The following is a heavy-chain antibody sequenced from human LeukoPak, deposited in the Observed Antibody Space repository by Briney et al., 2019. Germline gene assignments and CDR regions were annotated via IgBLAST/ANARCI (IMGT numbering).Heavy chain of an antibody. CDR1: GFTFSSNW. V-gene: IGHV3-74*03. CDR3: ARAATDTRNAFDI. CDR2: INSDGSTT. J-gene: IGHJ3*02. D-gene: IGHD6-13*01. Sequence: PGGSLRLSCAASGFTFSSNWMHWVRQAPGKGLVWVSRINSDGSTTKYADSVKGRFTISRDNAKNTLYLQMNSLRAEDTAVYYCARAATDTRNAFDIWGQGTMVIVSS.